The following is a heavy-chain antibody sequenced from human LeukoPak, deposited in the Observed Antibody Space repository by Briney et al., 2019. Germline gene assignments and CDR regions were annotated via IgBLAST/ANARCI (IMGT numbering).Heavy chain of an antibody. V-gene: IGHV3-23*01. Sequence: GGSLRLSCTSSGFIFSSHWMNWVRQAPGKWLEWVSAISGSGDSTYYGDSVKGRFTISRDNSKNTLYLQMNSLRAEDTAVYYCAKTRPLDSSSWSHGDYWGQGTLVTVSS. CDR1: GFIFSSHW. D-gene: IGHD6-13*01. J-gene: IGHJ4*02. CDR2: ISGSGDST. CDR3: AKTRPLDSSSWSHGDY.